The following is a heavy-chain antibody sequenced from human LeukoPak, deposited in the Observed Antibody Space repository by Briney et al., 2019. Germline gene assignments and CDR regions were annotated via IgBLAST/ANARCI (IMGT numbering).Heavy chain of an antibody. Sequence: SEILSLTCAVYGGSFSGYYWSWVRQPPGKGLEWIGEINHSGSTNYNPSLKSRVTISVDTSKTQFSLKLSSVTAADTAVYYCAREVEMATRPSEDYWGQGTLVTVSS. V-gene: IGHV4-34*01. D-gene: IGHD5-24*01. CDR2: INHSGST. J-gene: IGHJ4*02. CDR1: GGSFSGYY. CDR3: AREVEMATRPSEDY.